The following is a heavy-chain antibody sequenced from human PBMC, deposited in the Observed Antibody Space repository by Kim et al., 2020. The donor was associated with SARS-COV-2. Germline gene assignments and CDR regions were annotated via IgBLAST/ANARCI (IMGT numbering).Heavy chain of an antibody. V-gene: IGHV4-34*01. CDR2: INHSGST. CDR3: ARDRPLGGEQQLVPMATHHDAFDI. J-gene: IGHJ3*02. Sequence: SETLSLTCAVYGGSFSGYYWSWIRQPPGKGLEWIGEINHSGSTNYNPSLKSRVTISVDTSKNQFSLKLSSVTAADTAVYYCARDRPLGGEQQLVPMATHHDAFDIWGQGTMVTVSS. CDR1: GGSFSGYY. D-gene: IGHD6-13*01.